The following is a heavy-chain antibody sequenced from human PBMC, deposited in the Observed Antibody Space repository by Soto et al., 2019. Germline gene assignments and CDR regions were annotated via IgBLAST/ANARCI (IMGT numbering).Heavy chain of an antibody. CDR2: LYNTGST. CDR1: GASISRYY. J-gene: IGHJ6*02. V-gene: IGHV4-4*08. CDR3: ARDPNYDIVTEGYYYGMDV. Sequence: SETLSLTCPVSGASISRYYWSWIRQSPGKGLEWIGYLYNTGSTIYNPSLKSRVTISVDTSKNQFSLKLSSVTAADTAVYYCARDPNYDIVTEGYYYGMDVWGPGTTVTVSS. D-gene: IGHD3-9*01.